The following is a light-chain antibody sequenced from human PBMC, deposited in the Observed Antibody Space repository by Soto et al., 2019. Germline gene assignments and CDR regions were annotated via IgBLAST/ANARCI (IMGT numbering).Light chain of an antibody. CDR3: SSYTSSNTPYV. V-gene: IGLV2-14*01. Sequence: QSALTQPASVSGSPGQPITISCTGSSRDVGGYNFVAWYQHHPGKAPKLILYEVTTRPSGASSRFSGSKSGNTASLTISGHQADDEAKYYCSSYTSSNTPYVFGAGTKVTVL. CDR1: SRDVGGYNF. CDR2: EVT. J-gene: IGLJ1*01.